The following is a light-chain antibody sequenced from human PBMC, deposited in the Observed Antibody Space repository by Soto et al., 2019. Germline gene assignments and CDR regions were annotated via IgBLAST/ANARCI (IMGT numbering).Light chain of an antibody. CDR1: SSNIGSNY. CDR3: AAWDDSLSGQVV. Sequence: QSVLTQPPSASGTPGQRVTISCSGSSSNIGSNYVYWYQQLPGTAPKLLIYRNNQRPSGVPDRFSGSKSGTSASLAISGLRSEDEADYCCAAWDDSLSGQVVFGGGTKVTVL. V-gene: IGLV1-47*01. CDR2: RNN. J-gene: IGLJ2*01.